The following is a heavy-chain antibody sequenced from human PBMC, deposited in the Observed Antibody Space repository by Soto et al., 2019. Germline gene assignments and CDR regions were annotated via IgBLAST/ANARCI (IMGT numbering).Heavy chain of an antibody. D-gene: IGHD6-19*01. Sequence: SETLSLTCTVSGDSITSGDYYWGWVRQPPGKGLEWIGYIFYSGSTYYKASLKSRVTISLDMSRNQSSLKLTSVTAADTAVYYCAGAEVAVAGSGWFDAWGHGTLVTVSS. J-gene: IGHJ5*01. CDR3: AGAEVAVAGSGWFDA. CDR1: GDSITSGDYY. CDR2: IFYSGST. V-gene: IGHV4-30-4*01.